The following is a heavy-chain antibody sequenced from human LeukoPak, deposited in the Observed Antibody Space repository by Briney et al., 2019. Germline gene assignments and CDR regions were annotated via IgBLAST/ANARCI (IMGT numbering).Heavy chain of an antibody. J-gene: IGHJ6*02. CDR2: VYSGGRR. CDR1: GFTVSNTY. D-gene: IGHD3-16*01. V-gene: IGHV3-66*01. CDR3: ASGRFGEFYFEPMDV. Sequence: GGSLRLSCVASGFTVSNTYMTWVRQAPGKGLEWVSVVYSGGRRYNADSVEGRFIISRDNAKNTVYLQMSSLRVEDTAVYYCASGRFGEFYFEPMDVWGQGTTVTVSS.